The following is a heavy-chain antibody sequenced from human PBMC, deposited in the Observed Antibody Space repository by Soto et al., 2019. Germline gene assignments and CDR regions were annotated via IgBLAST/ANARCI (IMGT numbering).Heavy chain of an antibody. Sequence: GASVKVCCKTSGYSFTPYASTWVRQANGQGLEWMGWISAYNGNTNYAQKLQGRVTMTTDTSTSTAYMELRSLRSDDTAVYYCARGNGLTGGYWGQGTLVTVSS. CDR3: ARGNGLTGGY. CDR2: ISAYNGNT. V-gene: IGHV1-18*01. J-gene: IGHJ4*02. CDR1: GYSFTPYA. D-gene: IGHD4-17*01.